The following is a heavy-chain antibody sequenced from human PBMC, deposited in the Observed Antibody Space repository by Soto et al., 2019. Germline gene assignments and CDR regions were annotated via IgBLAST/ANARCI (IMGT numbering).Heavy chain of an antibody. CDR2: TYYSGST. Sequence: ESLSIASPVSGGSIGISSDDWGWIRQPPGKGLEWIGSTYYSGSTYYNPSLKSRVTISVDTSKNQFSLKLSSVTAADKAVYYCARPVEEGTSGYYGYWGQGTLATVSS. D-gene: IGHD3-22*01. CDR1: GGSIGISSDD. J-gene: IGHJ4*02. CDR3: ARPVEEGTSGYYGY. V-gene: IGHV4-39*01.